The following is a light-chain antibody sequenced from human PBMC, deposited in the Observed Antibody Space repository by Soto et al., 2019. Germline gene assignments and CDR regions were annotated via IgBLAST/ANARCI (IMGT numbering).Light chain of an antibody. CDR2: GAS. J-gene: IGKJ1*01. V-gene: IGKV3-15*01. Sequence: EIVMTQSPATLSVSPGERATLSCRASQSVSSNLAWYQQKPGQAPRLLIYGASTRATGIPARFSGSGSGTEFTLPISRLQSEDFAVYYCQQYHNWPPWTVGQGTKVEIK. CDR3: QQYHNWPPWT. CDR1: QSVSSN.